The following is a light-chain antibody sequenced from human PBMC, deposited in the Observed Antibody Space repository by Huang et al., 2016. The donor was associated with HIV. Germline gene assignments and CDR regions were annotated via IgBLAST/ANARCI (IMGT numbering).Light chain of an antibody. Sequence: EIVLTQSPGTLSLYPGERATLSCRASKSVSSTYLAWYQQKLGQAPRLLIYGASSRATGIPDRFSGSGSGTDFILTISRLEPEDFAVYYCQQYDSSPMYTFGQGTKLEIK. CDR2: GAS. V-gene: IGKV3-20*01. J-gene: IGKJ2*01. CDR3: QQYDSSPMYT. CDR1: KSVSSTY.